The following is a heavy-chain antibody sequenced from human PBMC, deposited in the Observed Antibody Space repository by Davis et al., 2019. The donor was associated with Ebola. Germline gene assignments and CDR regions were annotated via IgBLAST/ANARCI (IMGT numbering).Heavy chain of an antibody. CDR3: ASDRTRGGLWL. V-gene: IGHV3-33*01. CDR2: IWYDGSNK. J-gene: IGHJ4*02. CDR1: GFTFSSYG. D-gene: IGHD3-16*01. Sequence: GESLKISCAASGFTFSSYGMHWVRQAPGKGLEWVAVIWYDGSNKYYADSVKGRFTISRDNSKNKLYLQMNSLRAEDTAVYYCASDRTRGGLWLWGQGTLVTVSS.